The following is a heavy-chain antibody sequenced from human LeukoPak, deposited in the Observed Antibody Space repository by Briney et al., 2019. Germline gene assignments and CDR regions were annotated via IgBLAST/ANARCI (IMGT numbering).Heavy chain of an antibody. Sequence: TASQTLSLTCTVSGGSISSGDYYWSWIRQPPGKGLEWIGCIYYSGSTYYNPSLKSRVTISVDTSKNQFSLKLSSVTAADTAVYYCAREFICSGGSCYSGYMDVWGKGTTVTVSS. CDR2: IYYSGST. D-gene: IGHD2-15*01. V-gene: IGHV4-30-4*08. J-gene: IGHJ6*03. CDR3: AREFICSGGSCYSGYMDV. CDR1: GGSISSGDYY.